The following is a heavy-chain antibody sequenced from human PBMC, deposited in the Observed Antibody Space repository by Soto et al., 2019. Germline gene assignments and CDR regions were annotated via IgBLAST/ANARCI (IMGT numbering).Heavy chain of an antibody. J-gene: IGHJ4*02. CDR3: AKSQEIGTHCFDS. V-gene: IGHV3-13*01. CDR2: IGTAGDT. CDR1: GFTFSGFD. Sequence: PGGSLRLSCEASGFTFSGFDMHWVRQPTGKGLEWVSSIGTAGDTYYAVSVKGRFTISRDNAKNSLSLQMNSLRAGDMAVYFCAKSQEIGTHCFDSRGQGTQVTVSS. D-gene: IGHD6-13*01.